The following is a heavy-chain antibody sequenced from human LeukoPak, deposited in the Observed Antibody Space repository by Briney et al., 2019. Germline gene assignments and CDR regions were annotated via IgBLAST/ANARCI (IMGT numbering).Heavy chain of an antibody. D-gene: IGHD3-22*01. CDR3: ARDYYSGSRDLDY. J-gene: IGHJ4*02. Sequence: PGESLRLSCAASGFTFSSYWMHWVRQAPGKGLMWVSLITTDGSSTTYADSVKGRFTISRDNAKNTLYLQMNSLRAEDTAVYYCARDYYSGSRDLDYWGQGTLVTVSS. CDR2: ITTDGSST. CDR1: GFTFSSYW. V-gene: IGHV3-74*01.